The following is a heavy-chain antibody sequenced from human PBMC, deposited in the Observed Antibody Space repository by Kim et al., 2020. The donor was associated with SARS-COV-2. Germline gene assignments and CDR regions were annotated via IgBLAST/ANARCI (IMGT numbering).Heavy chain of an antibody. V-gene: IGHV3-23*01. D-gene: IGHD3-10*01. J-gene: IGHJ4*02. CDR3: AKGPSGGSGSYREANFDY. CDR1: GFTFSSYA. CDR2: ISGSGGST. Sequence: GGSLRLSCAASGFTFSSYAMSWVRQAPGKGLEWVSAISGSGGSTYYADSVKGRFTISRDNSKNTLYLQMNSLRAEDTAVYYCAKGPSGGSGSYREANFDYWGQGTLVTVSS.